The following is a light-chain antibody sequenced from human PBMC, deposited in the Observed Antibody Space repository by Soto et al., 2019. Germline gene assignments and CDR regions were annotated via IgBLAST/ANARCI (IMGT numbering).Light chain of an antibody. J-gene: IGLJ3*02. CDR3: AAWDGSLNAWV. V-gene: IGLV1-44*01. Sequence: QTVVTQPPSASGTPGQRVTISCSGSSSNIGSNAVNWYQQLPGTAPKVLIYSNNQRPSGVPDRFSGSKSGTSASLAISGLQSEDEADYYCAAWDGSLNAWVFGGGTKLTVL. CDR1: SSNIGSNA. CDR2: SNN.